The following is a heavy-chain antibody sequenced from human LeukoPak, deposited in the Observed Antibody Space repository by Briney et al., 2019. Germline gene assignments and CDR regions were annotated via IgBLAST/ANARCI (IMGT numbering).Heavy chain of an antibody. J-gene: IGHJ4*02. CDR1: GFTFSNYG. CDR3: ARSYSGTPFDY. CDR2: IWGDGSHK. D-gene: IGHD1-26*01. Sequence: GGSLRLSCAASGFTFSNYGMHWVPQSPGKGVEWLAVIWGDGSHKYYADSVKGRFTISRDNHKNTLYLQMNSLRPEDTAVYYCARSYSGTPFDYWGQGTLVTVSS. V-gene: IGHV3-33*01.